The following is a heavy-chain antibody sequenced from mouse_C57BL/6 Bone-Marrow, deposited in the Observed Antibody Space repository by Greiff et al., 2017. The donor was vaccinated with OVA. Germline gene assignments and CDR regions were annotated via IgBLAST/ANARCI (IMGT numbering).Heavy chain of an antibody. J-gene: IGHJ3*01. V-gene: IGHV3-6*01. CDR3: AREGGLPAY. Sequence: EVKLQESGPGLVKPSQSLSLTCSVTGYSITSCYYWNWIRQFPGNKLEWMGYISYDGSNNYNPSLKNRISITRDTSKNQFFLKLNSVTTEDTATYYCAREGGLPAYWGQGTLVTVSA. CDR1: GYSITSCYY. CDR2: ISYDGSN. D-gene: IGHD2-4*01.